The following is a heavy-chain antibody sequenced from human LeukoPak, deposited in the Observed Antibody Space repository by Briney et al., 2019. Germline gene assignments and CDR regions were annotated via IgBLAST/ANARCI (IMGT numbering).Heavy chain of an antibody. CDR1: GGSFSGYY. Sequence: SETLSLTCAVYGGSFSGYYWSWIRQPPGKGLEWIGEINHSGSTNYNPSLKSRVTISVDTSKNQFSLKLSSVTAADTAAYYCASASRGYSSSWYGPSFPFDYWGQGTLVTVSS. D-gene: IGHD6-13*01. V-gene: IGHV4-34*01. CDR2: INHSGST. J-gene: IGHJ4*02. CDR3: ASASRGYSSSWYGPSFPFDY.